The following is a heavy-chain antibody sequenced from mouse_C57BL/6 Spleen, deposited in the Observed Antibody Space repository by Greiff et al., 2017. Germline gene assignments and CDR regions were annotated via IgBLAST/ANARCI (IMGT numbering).Heavy chain of an antibody. CDR2: ISYDGSN. V-gene: IGHV3-6*01. CDR3: ARGPPYSNYVFAY. Sequence: EVKLVESGPGLVKPSPSLSLTCSVTGYSFTSGYYWNWIRQFPGNKLEWMGYISYDGSNTYNPSLKNRISLTRGTSKNQLFLKLNSVTTEDTATYYCARGPPYSNYVFAYWGQGTLVTVSA. D-gene: IGHD2-5*01. J-gene: IGHJ3*01. CDR1: GYSFTSGYY.